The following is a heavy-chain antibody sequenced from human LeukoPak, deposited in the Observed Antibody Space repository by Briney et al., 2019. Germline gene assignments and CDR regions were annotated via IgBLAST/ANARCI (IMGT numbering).Heavy chain of an antibody. CDR1: GGSISSSSYY. Sequence: SETLSLTCTVSGGSISSSSYYWRWIRQPPGRVLGWIGSIYYSGSTYYYPSLKSRVTISVDTSKNQFSLKLSSVTAADTAVYYCARQPRAGHFDYWGQGTLVIVSS. J-gene: IGHJ4*02. D-gene: IGHD6-13*01. CDR3: ARQPRAGHFDY. CDR2: IYYSGST. V-gene: IGHV4-39*01.